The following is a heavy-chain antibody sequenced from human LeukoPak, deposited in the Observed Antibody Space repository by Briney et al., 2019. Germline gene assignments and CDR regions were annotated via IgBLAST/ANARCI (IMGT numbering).Heavy chain of an antibody. CDR3: ARATWLRFDAFDI. CDR1: GFTFSDYY. D-gene: IGHD5-12*01. Sequence: GVPLRLSCAASGFTFSDYYMSWLRQAPGKGLEWVSYISSSGSTIYYADSVKGRFIITRVNDKNSLYLQMNSLRADDTAVYYWARATWLRFDAFDIWGQGTMGTVSS. J-gene: IGHJ3*02. V-gene: IGHV3-11*04. CDR2: ISSSGSTI.